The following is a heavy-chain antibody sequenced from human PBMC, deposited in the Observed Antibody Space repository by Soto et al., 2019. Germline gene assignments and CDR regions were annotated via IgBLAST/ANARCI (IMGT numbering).Heavy chain of an antibody. CDR1: GYSFSNFD. V-gene: IGHV1-8*01. CDR3: ARGRGYSDWSPSH. Sequence: ASVKVSCKASGYSFSNFDINWVRQATGQGLEWMGWVSPKSGNRGYAQKFQGRFTVTSNTAISTAYMELSSLTSDDTAVYYCARGRGYSDWSPSHCGQGTLVTVSS. CDR2: VSPKSGNR. D-gene: IGHD3-9*01. J-gene: IGHJ4*02.